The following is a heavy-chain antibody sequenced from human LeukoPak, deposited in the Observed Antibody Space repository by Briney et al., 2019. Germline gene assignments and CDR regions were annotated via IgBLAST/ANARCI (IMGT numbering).Heavy chain of an antibody. CDR2: ISGGGGPT. Sequence: GGSLRLSCAASGFTFSTYAMTWVRQAPGKGLEWVSGISGGGGPTYYADSVRGRFTISRDNSKNTLYLKMNSLRAEDTAVYYCAKTRGEEQWLQPVDYWGQGTLVTVSS. J-gene: IGHJ4*02. V-gene: IGHV3-23*01. CDR3: AKTRGEEQWLQPVDY. D-gene: IGHD6-19*01. CDR1: GFTFSTYA.